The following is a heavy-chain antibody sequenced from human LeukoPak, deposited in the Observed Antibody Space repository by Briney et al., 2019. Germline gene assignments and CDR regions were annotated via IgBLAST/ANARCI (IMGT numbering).Heavy chain of an antibody. CDR2: INAGNGNT. J-gene: IGHJ6*02. CDR1: GYTFTSYA. CDR3: ARDQRVLAVAGYYYYGMDV. Sequence: GASVKISCKASGYTFTSYAMHWVRQAPGQRLEWMGWINAGNGNTKYSQKFQGRVTITRDTSASTAYMELSSLRSEDTAVYYCARDQRVLAVAGYYYYGMDVWGQGTTVTVSS. V-gene: IGHV1-3*01. D-gene: IGHD6-19*01.